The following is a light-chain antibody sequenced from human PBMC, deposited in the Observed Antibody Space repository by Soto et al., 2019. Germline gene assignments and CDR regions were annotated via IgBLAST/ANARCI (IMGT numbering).Light chain of an antibody. Sequence: EIVMTQSPATLSVSPGERFTLSCSSSQSVSNNLVWYQQKPGQAPRLLMYGSSIRATGIPARFSGSGSGTEFTLTISSLQSEDFAVYYCQQHNNWPPITFGQGTRLEIK. J-gene: IGKJ5*01. CDR3: QQHNNWPPIT. CDR2: GSS. CDR1: QSVSNN. V-gene: IGKV3-15*01.